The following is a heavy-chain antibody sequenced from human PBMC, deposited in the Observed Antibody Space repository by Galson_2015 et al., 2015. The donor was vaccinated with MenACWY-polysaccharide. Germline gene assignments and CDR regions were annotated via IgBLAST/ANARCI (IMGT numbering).Heavy chain of an antibody. CDR3: VRANDGDYEIGAEALDV. D-gene: IGHD4-17*01. Sequence: SLRLSCAGSGSIFSGLHLNWIRQVPGRGLQWISYLGSGGNIWNAESVKGRLTISRDNAKNSLYLQMNSLRDEDTAVYYCVRANDGDYEIGAEALDVTCPGTMVPVSP. J-gene: IGHJ3*01. CDR2: LGSGGNI. V-gene: IGHV3-48*03. CDR1: GSIFSGLH.